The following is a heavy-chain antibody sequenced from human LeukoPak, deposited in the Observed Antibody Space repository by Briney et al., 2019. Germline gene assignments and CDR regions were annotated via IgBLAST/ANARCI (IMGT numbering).Heavy chain of an antibody. CDR3: AKAEYSSPRGAFDI. CDR2: IRYDGSNK. CDR1: GFTLSSYG. V-gene: IGHV3-30*02. J-gene: IGHJ3*02. D-gene: IGHD6-13*01. Sequence: GGSLRLSCAASGFTLSSYGMHWVRQAPGKGLEWVAFIRYDGSNKYYTDSVKGRFTISRDNSKNTLYLQMNSLRAEDTAVYYCAKAEYSSPRGAFDIWGQGTMVTVSS.